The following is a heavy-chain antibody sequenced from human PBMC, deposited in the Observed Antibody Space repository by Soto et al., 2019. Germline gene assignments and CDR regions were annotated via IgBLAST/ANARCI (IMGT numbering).Heavy chain of an antibody. J-gene: IGHJ4*02. V-gene: IGHV1-69*04. CDR3: ARDDEGGSCFN. CDR1: GGTFSSYT. D-gene: IGHD2-15*01. Sequence: ASVKVSCKASGGTFSSYTISWVRQAPGQGLEWMGRIIPILGIANYAQKFQGRVTITADKSTSTAYMELSSLRSEDTAVYYCARDDEGGSCFNWGQGTLVTVSS. CDR2: IIPILGIA.